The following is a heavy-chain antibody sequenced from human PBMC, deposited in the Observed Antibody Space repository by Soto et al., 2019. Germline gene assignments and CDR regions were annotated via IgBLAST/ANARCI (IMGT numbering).Heavy chain of an antibody. V-gene: IGHV5-51*01. CDR3: AASIFYYGMDV. J-gene: IGHJ6*02. CDR2: IYPGDSDT. CDR1: GYTFTNYW. Sequence: ESLKISCNGSGYTFTNYWIGWVRQMPGKGLEWMGIIYPGDSDTKYNPSFQGQVTISADKSITTTYLQWSSLKASDTAIYYCAASIFYYGMDVWGQGTTVTVSS.